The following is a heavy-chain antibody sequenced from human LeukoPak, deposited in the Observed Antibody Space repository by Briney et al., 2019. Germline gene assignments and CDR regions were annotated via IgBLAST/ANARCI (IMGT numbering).Heavy chain of an antibody. V-gene: IGHV1-46*01. Sequence: GASVKVSCKASGDTFTDYYMHWVRQAPGQGLEWMGIINPNGGSTSYAQKFQGRVTITRDTSTSTVFMELSSLRSEDTAVYYCARDPRLSSGYSTGILWYFDLWGRGTLVTVSS. CDR3: ARDPRLSSGYSTGILWYFDL. D-gene: IGHD3-22*01. J-gene: IGHJ2*01. CDR1: GDTFTDYY. CDR2: INPNGGST.